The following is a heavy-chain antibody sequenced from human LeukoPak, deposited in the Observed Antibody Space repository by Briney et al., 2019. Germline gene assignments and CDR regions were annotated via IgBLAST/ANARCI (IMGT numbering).Heavy chain of an antibody. CDR3: ARTREWLDH. D-gene: IGHD6-19*01. CDR2: IGSSGSTT. Sequence: PGGSLRLSCATSGFTFSDFYMSWIRQAPGKGLEWISYIGSSGSTTDYADSVKGRFTISRDNAKNSLYLQMDSLRVKDTAMYYCARTREWLDHWGQGTLVTVSS. CDR1: GFTFSDFY. V-gene: IGHV3-11*01. J-gene: IGHJ4*02.